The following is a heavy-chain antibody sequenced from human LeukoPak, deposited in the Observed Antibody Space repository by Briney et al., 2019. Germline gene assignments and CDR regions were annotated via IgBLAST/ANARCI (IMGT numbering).Heavy chain of an antibody. CDR2: ISSSGSTI. CDR3: AELGITMIGGV. Sequence: PGGSLRLSCAASGFTFSSYEMNWVRQAPGKGLEWVSYISSSGSTIYYADSVKGRFAISRDNAKPSLYLQMNRLRAEDTAVYYCAELGITMIGGVWGKGTTVTISS. J-gene: IGHJ6*04. CDR1: GFTFSSYE. V-gene: IGHV3-48*03. D-gene: IGHD3-10*02.